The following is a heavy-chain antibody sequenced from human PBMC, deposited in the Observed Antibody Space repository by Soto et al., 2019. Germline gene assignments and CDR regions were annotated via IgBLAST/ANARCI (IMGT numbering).Heavy chain of an antibody. CDR3: VISSFGEWLTSVIYT. CDR1: GFTFSSYV. Sequence: PGGSLRLSCSASGFTFSSYVMHWVRQAPGKGLEHVSVISTNGGSTYHADSVKGRFTISRDNSKNTLYLQMTSLRSEDTAVYHCVISSFGEWLTSVIYTWGLGNLVTVSS. CDR2: ISTNGGST. D-gene: IGHD3-10*01. J-gene: IGHJ5*01. V-gene: IGHV3-64D*08.